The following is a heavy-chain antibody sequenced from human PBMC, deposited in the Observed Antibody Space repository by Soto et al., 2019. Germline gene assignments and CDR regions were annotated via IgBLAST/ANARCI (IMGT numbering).Heavy chain of an antibody. CDR1: GFDFSDQG. J-gene: IGHJ6*01. CDR3: AKDEGRFLSNYFNYGIDV. Sequence: XVCLRLSCAACGFDFSDQGMHWVRQAPGEGLEWVTVISYDGTAKYYKESVKGRFTTSRDNSKKTLYLQIDSLRVEDTAVYYCAKDEGRFLSNYFNYGIDVWGLGTTVTVYS. CDR2: ISYDGTAK. D-gene: IGHD3-3*01. V-gene: IGHV3-33*03.